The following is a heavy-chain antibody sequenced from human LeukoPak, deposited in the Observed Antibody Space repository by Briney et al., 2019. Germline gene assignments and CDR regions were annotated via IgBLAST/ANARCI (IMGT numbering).Heavy chain of an antibody. CDR2: ISAYNGNT. V-gene: IGHV1-18*01. Sequence: ASVKVSCKASGYTFTSYGISWVRQAPGQGLEWMGWISAYNGNTNYAQKLQGRVTMTTDTSTGTASMELRSLKSDDTAVYYCTRGVAVATAYYFDYWGRGTLVTVAS. CDR1: GYTFTSYG. D-gene: IGHD4-23*01. CDR3: TRGVAVATAYYFDY. J-gene: IGHJ4*02.